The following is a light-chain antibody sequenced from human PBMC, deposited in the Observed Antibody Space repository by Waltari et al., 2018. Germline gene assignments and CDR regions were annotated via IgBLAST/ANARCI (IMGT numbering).Light chain of an antibody. CDR1: SSDVGTYNY. CDR2: EVT. CDR3: SSYTSATTLVV. V-gene: IGLV2-14*01. Sequence: QSALTQPASVSGSPGQSITISCTGTSSDVGTYNYVSWYQQYPGKAPTRVVYEVTNRPSGVSDRFPGSKSGGTASLDISGLQPDDEAHYYCSSYTSATTLVVFGPGTWVTV. J-gene: IGLJ1*01.